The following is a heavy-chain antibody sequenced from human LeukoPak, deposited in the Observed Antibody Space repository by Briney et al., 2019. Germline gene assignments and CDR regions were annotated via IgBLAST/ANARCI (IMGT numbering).Heavy chain of an antibody. CDR1: GYTFANFG. CDR2: ISAYNGNT. Sequence: GASVKVSCKASGYTFANFGITWVRQAPGQGLEWMGWISAYNGNTNFAQKFQGRVTMTTDTSTSTAYMELRSLRSDDTAVYYCARESRQLYAPYYFDYWGQGTLVTVSS. J-gene: IGHJ4*02. V-gene: IGHV1-18*01. D-gene: IGHD5-18*01. CDR3: ARESRQLYAPYYFDY.